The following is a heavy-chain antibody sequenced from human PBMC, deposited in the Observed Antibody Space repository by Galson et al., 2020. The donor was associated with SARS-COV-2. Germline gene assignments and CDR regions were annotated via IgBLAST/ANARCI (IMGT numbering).Heavy chain of an antibody. D-gene: IGHD3-10*01. J-gene: IGHJ4*02. CDR2: ISHTGST. V-gene: IGHV4-31*03. CDR3: ARGEGRITLVRGVIIGFDS. Sequence: ASETLSLTCSVSGGSVSSGLYYWNWIRQQPDKGLEWIGYISHTGSTHYSPSLKSRVTISADTSRNNFSLRLSSVTAADTAVYYCARGEGRITLVRGVIIGFDSWGQGTLVTVSS. CDR1: GGSVSSGLYY.